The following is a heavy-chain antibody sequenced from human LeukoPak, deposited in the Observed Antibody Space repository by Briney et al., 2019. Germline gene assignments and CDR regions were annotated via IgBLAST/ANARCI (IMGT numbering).Heavy chain of an antibody. D-gene: IGHD3-22*01. CDR3: ARAPYTSGFYFFDP. CDR1: GGSISSYY. CDR2: VYYSGST. Sequence: PSETLSLTCTVSGGSISSYYWSWIRQPPGKGLEWSGYVYYSGSTTYNPSLKSRVTISVDTSKNQFSLKLSSVTAADTAVYYCARAPYTSGFYFFDPWGQGTLVTVSS. V-gene: IGHV4-59*13. J-gene: IGHJ5*02.